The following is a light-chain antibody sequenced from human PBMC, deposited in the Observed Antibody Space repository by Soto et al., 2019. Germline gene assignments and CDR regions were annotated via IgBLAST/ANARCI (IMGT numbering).Light chain of an antibody. Sequence: IVLTQSPAALSVSPGERATLSCRASQSVSTNLAWYQQKPGQPPRLLIYGASTRATGVPARFSGSGSWTEFTLTISSMQSEDVAVYYCQQYNAWPSRTFGQGTKVEIK. CDR1: QSVSTN. J-gene: IGKJ2*02. CDR2: GAS. CDR3: QQYNAWPSRT. V-gene: IGKV3-15*01.